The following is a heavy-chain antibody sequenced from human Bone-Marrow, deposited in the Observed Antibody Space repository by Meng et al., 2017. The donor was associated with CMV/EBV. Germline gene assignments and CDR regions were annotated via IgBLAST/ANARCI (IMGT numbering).Heavy chain of an antibody. CDR2: IDWDDDK. V-gene: IGHV2-70*20. CDR1: GFSLSTSGMS. Sequence: SGSTLVKPTPTLTLTCTFSGFSLSTSGMSVSWVRQPPGKALDWLALIDWDDDKYYSTSLKTRLTISKDTSKNQVVLTMTNMDPVDTATYYCARTNHYVYKFDYWGQGNLVNVSS. D-gene: IGHD3-16*01. CDR3: ARTNHYVYKFDY. J-gene: IGHJ4*02.